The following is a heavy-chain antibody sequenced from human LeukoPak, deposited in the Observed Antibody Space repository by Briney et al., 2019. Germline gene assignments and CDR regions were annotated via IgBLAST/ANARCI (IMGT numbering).Heavy chain of an antibody. CDR3: ARDLGPIVGATDY. J-gene: IGHJ4*02. V-gene: IGHV3-21*01. CDR1: GFTFSNYG. D-gene: IGHD1-26*01. CDR2: ISSGSSHI. Sequence: PGRSLRLSCAASGFTFSNYGMHWVRQAPGKGLEWVAFISSGSSHIQYTDSVRGRFTIARDSAKSSLSLQMNGLRAEDTAEYYCARDLGPIVGATDYWGQGTLVTVSS.